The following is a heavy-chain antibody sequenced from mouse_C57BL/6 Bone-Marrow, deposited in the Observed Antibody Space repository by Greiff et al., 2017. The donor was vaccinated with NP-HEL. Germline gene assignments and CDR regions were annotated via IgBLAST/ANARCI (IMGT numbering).Heavy chain of an antibody. CDR2: IYPGSGST. D-gene: IGHD1-1*01. CDR1: GYTFTSYW. Sequence: VQLQQPGAELVKPGASVKMSCKASGYTFTSYWITWVKQRPGQGLEWIGDIYPGSGSTNYNGKFKSKATLTVDTSSSTAYMQLSSLTSEDSAVYYCARDYYGSQDVWGTGTTVTVSS. V-gene: IGHV1-55*01. J-gene: IGHJ1*03. CDR3: ARDYYGSQDV.